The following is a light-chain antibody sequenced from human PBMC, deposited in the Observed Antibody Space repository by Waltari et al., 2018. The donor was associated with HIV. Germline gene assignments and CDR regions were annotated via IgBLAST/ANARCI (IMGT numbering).Light chain of an antibody. J-gene: IGLJ3*02. Sequence: QSALTQPASVSGSPGQSITISCTGISSDYSVSWYQQHPGRAPKLMIYDVANRPSGVSSLFSGSKSCHTASLTISGLQADDEADYYCSSFTTSSTGVFGGGTKLTVL. CDR2: DVA. CDR3: SSFTTSSTGV. CDR1: SSDYS. V-gene: IGLV2-14*03.